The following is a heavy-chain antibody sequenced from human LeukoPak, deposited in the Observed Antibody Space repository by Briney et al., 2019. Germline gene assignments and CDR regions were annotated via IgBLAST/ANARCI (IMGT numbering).Heavy chain of an antibody. J-gene: IGHJ5*02. D-gene: IGHD3-16*01. Sequence: SETLSLTCTVSGGSIGSFFWSWIRQPPGKALEWIGYIHYSGSTKYNPSLKSRVTISVDTSENQFSLTLNSVTAADTAVYYCARSRGGYGDYGSWFDPWGQGILVTVSS. CDR3: ARSRGGYGDYGSWFDP. CDR2: IHYSGST. V-gene: IGHV4-59*01. CDR1: GGSIGSFF.